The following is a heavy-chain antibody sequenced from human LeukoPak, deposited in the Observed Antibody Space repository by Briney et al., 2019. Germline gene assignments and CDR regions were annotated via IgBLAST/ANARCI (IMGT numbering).Heavy chain of an antibody. V-gene: IGHV1-2*02. Sequence: ASVKVSCKASGYTFTAYYMHWVRQAPGQGLEWMGWINPNSGGTDYAQKFQGRVTMTRDTSISTAYMELSRLRSDNTAVYYCARDRVVVPAAFDYWGQGTLVTVSS. CDR2: INPNSGGT. D-gene: IGHD2-2*01. CDR3: ARDRVVVPAAFDY. J-gene: IGHJ4*02. CDR1: GYTFTAYY.